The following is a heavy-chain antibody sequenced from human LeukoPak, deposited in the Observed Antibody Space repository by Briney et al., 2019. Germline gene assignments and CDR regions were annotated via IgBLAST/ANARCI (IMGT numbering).Heavy chain of an antibody. CDR3: VRPNGDYARGGLEI. CDR2: IWYDGNSQ. D-gene: IGHD4-17*01. Sequence: GRSLRLSCAASGFSFSSYGMHWVRQAPGKGLDWVAVIWYDGNSQYYADSVKGRFTISRDNSKNTVYLQMNSLTAEETAIYYCVRPNGDYARGGLEIWGQGTVVTVSS. J-gene: IGHJ3*02. CDR1: GFSFSSYG. V-gene: IGHV3-33*08.